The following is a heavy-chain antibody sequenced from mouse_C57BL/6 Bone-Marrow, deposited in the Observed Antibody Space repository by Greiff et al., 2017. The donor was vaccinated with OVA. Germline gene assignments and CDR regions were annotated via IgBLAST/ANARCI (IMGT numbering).Heavy chain of an antibody. CDR1: GFTFSSYA. V-gene: IGHV5-4*01. J-gene: IGHJ3*01. CDR3: ARKGIYGYDGFAY. Sequence: EVHLVESGGGLVKPGGSLKLSCAASGFTFSSYAMSWVRQTPEKRLEWVATISDGGSYTYYPDNVKGRFPISRDNAKNNLYLQMSHLKSEDTAMYYCARKGIYGYDGFAYWGQGTLVTVSA. CDR2: ISDGGSYT. D-gene: IGHD2-2*01.